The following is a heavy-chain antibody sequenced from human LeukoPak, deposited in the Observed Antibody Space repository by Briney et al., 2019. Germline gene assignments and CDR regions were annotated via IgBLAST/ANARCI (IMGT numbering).Heavy chain of an antibody. Sequence: GGSLRLSCAASGFTFSSYWMSWVRQAPGKGLEWVANIKQDGGEKYYVDSVKGRFTISRDNAKNSLFLQMNSLRAEGTAVYYCTRLGGSYYTYWGQGTLVTVSS. CDR1: GFTFSSYW. CDR2: IKQDGGEK. CDR3: TRLGGSYYTY. V-gene: IGHV3-7*01. J-gene: IGHJ4*02. D-gene: IGHD1-26*01.